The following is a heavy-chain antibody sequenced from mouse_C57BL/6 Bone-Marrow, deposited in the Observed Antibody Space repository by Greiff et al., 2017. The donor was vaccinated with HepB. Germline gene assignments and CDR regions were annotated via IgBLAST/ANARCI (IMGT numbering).Heavy chain of an antibody. CDR1: GYTFTSYW. CDR2: IHPNSGST. D-gene: IGHD1-1*01. Sequence: QVQLKQPGAELVKPGASVKVSCKASGYTFTSYWMHWVKQRPGQGLEWIGRIHPNSGSTNYNEKFKSKATLTVDKSSSTAYMQLSSLTSEDSAVYYCARRTTVVARGFDYWGQGTTLTVSS. J-gene: IGHJ2*01. V-gene: IGHV1-64*01. CDR3: ARRTTVVARGFDY.